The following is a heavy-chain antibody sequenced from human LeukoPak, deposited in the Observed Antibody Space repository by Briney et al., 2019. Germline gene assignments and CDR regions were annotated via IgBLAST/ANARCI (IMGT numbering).Heavy chain of an antibody. D-gene: IGHD3-22*01. V-gene: IGHV1-24*01. CDR1: GYTLTELS. Sequence: ASVKVSCKVSGYTLTELSMHWVRQAPGRGLEWMGGFDPEDGETIYAQKFQGRVTMTEDTSTDTAYMELSSLRSEDTAVYYCATGPYYDSSGKRFDYWGQGTLVTVSS. J-gene: IGHJ4*02. CDR2: FDPEDGET. CDR3: ATGPYYDSSGKRFDY.